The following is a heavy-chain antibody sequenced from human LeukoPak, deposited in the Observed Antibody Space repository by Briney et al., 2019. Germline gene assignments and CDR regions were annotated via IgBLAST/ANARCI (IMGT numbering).Heavy chain of an antibody. D-gene: IGHD2-2*01. CDR1: GYTFTSYY. CDR3: VRDRTKYCSSTSCPLDY. CDR2: INPYSGGT. J-gene: IGHJ4*02. Sequence: ASVKVSCKASGYTFTSYYMHWVRQAPGQGLEWMGWINPYSGGTNYAQKFQGRVTMTRDTSISTAYMELSRLRSDDTAVYYCVRDRTKYCSSTSCPLDYWGQGTLSPSPQ. V-gene: IGHV1-2*02.